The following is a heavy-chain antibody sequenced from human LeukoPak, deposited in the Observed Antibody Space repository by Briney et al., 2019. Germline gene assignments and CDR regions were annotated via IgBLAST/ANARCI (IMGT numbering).Heavy chain of an antibody. CDR3: AKDSYRYGYEAFDY. V-gene: IGHV3-30*18. Sequence: GSLRLSCAASGFTFSSYGMHWVRQAPGKGLGWVAVISYDGSNKYYADSVKGRFTISRDNSKNTLYLQMNSLRAEDTAVYYCAKDSYRYGYEAFDYWGQGTLVTVSS. CDR1: GFTFSSYG. CDR2: ISYDGSNK. J-gene: IGHJ4*02. D-gene: IGHD5-18*01.